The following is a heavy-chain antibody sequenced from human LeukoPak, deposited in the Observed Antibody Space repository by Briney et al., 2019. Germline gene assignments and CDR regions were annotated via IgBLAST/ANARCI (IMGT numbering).Heavy chain of an antibody. V-gene: IGHV3-48*01. Sequence: GGSLRLPCAASGFTFSSYSMNWVRQAPGKGLERVSYISSSSSTIYYADSVKGRFTISRDNAKNSLYLQMNSLRAEDTAVYYCARDRIEQQRTLGRSTSYYNYYYMDVWGKGTTVTVSS. J-gene: IGHJ6*03. CDR3: ARDRIEQQRTLGRSTSYYNYYYMDV. CDR1: GFTFSSYS. CDR2: ISSSSSTI. D-gene: IGHD6-13*01.